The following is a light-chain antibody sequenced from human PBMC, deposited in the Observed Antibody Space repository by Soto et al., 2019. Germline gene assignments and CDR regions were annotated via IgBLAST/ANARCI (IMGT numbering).Light chain of an antibody. Sequence: DIVLTQSPATRALSPGGIATLSCRGIQSVSSYLAWYQQKPGQAPRLLIYDASNRATGIPARFSGSGSGTDFTLTISSLEPEDFAVYYCQQRSNWPLTFGGGTKVDIK. CDR2: DAS. CDR3: QQRSNWPLT. V-gene: IGKV3-11*01. CDR1: QSVSSY. J-gene: IGKJ4*01.